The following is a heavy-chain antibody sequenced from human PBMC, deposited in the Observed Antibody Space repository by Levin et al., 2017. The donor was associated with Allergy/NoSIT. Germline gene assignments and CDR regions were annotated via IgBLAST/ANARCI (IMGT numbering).Heavy chain of an antibody. CDR2: IFPGDSDT. V-gene: IGHV5-51*01. CDR1: GYSFTNYW. J-gene: IGHJ4*02. Sequence: GESLKISCKGSGYSFTNYWIGWVRQMPGKGLEWMGIIFPGDSDTRYSPPFQGQVTISADKSISTAYLQWSSLKASDTAVYYCAKLVSSGWYLLWGQGTLVTVSS. CDR3: AKLVSSGWYLL. D-gene: IGHD6-19*01.